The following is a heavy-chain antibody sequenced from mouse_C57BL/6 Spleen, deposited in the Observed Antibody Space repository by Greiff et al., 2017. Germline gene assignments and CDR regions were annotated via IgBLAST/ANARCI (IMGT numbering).Heavy chain of an antibody. V-gene: IGHV1-69*01. CDR2: IDPSDSYT. CDR3: ARSRGLPYAMDY. CDR1: GYTFTSYW. J-gene: IGHJ4*01. Sequence: VQLQQPGAELVMPGASVKLSCKASGYTFTSYWMHWVKQRPGQGLEWIGEIDPSDSYTNYNQKFKGKSTLTVDKSSSTAYMQLSSLTSEDSAVYYCARSRGLPYAMDYWGQGTSVTVSS.